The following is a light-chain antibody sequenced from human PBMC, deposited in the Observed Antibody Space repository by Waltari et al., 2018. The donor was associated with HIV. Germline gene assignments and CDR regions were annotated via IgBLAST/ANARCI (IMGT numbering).Light chain of an antibody. V-gene: IGLV1-40*01. Sequence: SFNIGAGYDVHWYQQLPGTAPTLLIYGTNNRPSGVPDRFSGSKSGTSASLAITGLQAEDEAEYYCQSYDSSLSGWVVFGGGTKVTVL. CDR2: GTN. J-gene: IGLJ2*01. CDR1: SFNIGAGYD. CDR3: QSYDSSLSGWVV.